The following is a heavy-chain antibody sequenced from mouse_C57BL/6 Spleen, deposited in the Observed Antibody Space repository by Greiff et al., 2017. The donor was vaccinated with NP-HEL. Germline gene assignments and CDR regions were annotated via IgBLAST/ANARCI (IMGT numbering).Heavy chain of an antibody. V-gene: IGHV1-80*01. CDR1: GYAFSSYW. CDR2: IYPGDGDT. Sequence: QVQLKESGAELVKPGASVKISCKASGYAFSSYWMNWVKQRPGKGLEWIGQIYPGDGDTNYNGKFKGKATLTADKSSSTAYMQLSSLSSEDSAVYFCARWAYYGSSYRYAMDYWGQGTSVTVSS. J-gene: IGHJ4*01. CDR3: ARWAYYGSSYRYAMDY. D-gene: IGHD1-1*01.